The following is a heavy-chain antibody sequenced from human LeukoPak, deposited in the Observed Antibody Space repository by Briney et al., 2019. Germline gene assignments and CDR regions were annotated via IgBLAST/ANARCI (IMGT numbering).Heavy chain of an antibody. CDR3: ARDQGLGYYDSSGFYSYYYGMDV. Sequence: GGSLRLSCAASGFTFSSYSMNWVRQAPGQGLEWVSYISSSRSTKYYADSVKGRFSISRDNAKKSLYLQVNSLRDEDTAVYYCARDQGLGYYDSSGFYSYYYGMDVWGQGTTVTVSS. J-gene: IGHJ6*02. CDR2: ISSSRSTK. V-gene: IGHV3-48*02. D-gene: IGHD3-22*01. CDR1: GFTFSSYS.